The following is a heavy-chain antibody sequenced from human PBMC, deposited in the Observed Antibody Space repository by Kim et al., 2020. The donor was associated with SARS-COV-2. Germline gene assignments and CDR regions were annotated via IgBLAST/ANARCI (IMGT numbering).Heavy chain of an antibody. CDR2: ISNSAHSI. J-gene: IGHJ5*02. V-gene: IGHV3-11*01. CDR3: ARAAVAGPPLNCFDP. CDR1: GFSLTDYY. Sequence: GGSLRLSCAASGFSLTDYYMAWMRRAPGKGPEWISYISNSAHSIYYADSVKGRFTISRDIAKNSLYLQMSSLRVDDTAVYYCARAAVAGPPLNCFDPWGQGTLVTVSS. D-gene: IGHD6-19*01.